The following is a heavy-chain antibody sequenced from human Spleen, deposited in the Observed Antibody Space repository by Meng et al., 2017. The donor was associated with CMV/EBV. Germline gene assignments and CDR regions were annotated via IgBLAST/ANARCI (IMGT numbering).Heavy chain of an antibody. J-gene: IGHJ4*02. D-gene: IGHD6-13*01. CDR3: AKDLVRGSSWARGFDY. CDR2: IWYDGSNK. V-gene: IGHV3-33*06. Sequence: GESLKISCAASGFTFSSYGMHWVRQAPGKGLEWVALIWYDGSNKWYADSVKGRFTISRDNSKNTMSLQMNSLRVEDTAVYYCAKDLVRGSSWARGFDYWGQGTLVTVSS. CDR1: GFTFSSYG.